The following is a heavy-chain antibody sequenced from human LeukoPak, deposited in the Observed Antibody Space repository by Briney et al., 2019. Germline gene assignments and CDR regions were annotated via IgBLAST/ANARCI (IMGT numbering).Heavy chain of an antibody. CDR1: GFTFSSYG. D-gene: IGHD3-22*01. V-gene: IGHV3-33*01. J-gene: IGHJ5*02. Sequence: GGSLRLSCATSGFTFSSYGMHWVRQAPGKRLEWVAVIWYDGSNKYYADSVKGRFTISRDNSKNTLYLQMNSLRAEDTAVYYCAREASGYYDSSGYWFDPWGQGTLVTVSS. CDR2: IWYDGSNK. CDR3: AREASGYYDSSGYWFDP.